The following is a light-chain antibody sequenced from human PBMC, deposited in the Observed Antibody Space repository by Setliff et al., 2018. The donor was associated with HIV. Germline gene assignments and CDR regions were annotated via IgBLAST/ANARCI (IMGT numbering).Light chain of an antibody. CDR1: SSDVGGYNY. CDR3: SSYAGSNNV. Sequence: QSALTQPPSASGSPGQSVTISCTGTSSDVGGYNYVSWYQQHPGKAPKLMIYEVSKRPSGVPDRFPGSKSGNTASQTVSGLQAEDEADYYCSSYAGSNNVFGTGTKVTVL. CDR2: EVS. V-gene: IGLV2-8*01. J-gene: IGLJ1*01.